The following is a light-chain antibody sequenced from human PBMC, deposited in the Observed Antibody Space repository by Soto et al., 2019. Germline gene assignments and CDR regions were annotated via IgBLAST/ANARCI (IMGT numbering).Light chain of an antibody. V-gene: IGLV2-14*03. CDR2: DVS. CDR3: SSYTSSISYV. J-gene: IGLJ1*01. CDR1: SSDVGGYNY. Sequence: QCVLTQPASVSGSPGRSITISCTGTSSDVGGYNYVSWYQSHPGEAPKLIIYDVSNRPSGVSDRFSGSKSGNTASLTISGLQAEDEADYYCSSYTSSISYVFGTGTKVTVL.